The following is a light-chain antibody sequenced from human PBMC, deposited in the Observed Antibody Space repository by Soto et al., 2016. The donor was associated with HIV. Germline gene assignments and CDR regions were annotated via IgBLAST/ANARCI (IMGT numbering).Light chain of an antibody. CDR1: QSISTY. CDR2: DAS. J-gene: IGKJ5*01. V-gene: IGKV1-39*01. CDR3: QQANSFPIT. Sequence: DIQMTQSPSSLSLSIGDRVSITCRASQSISTYLHWYQQKPGRAPKLLIYDASSLQSGVPSRFSGRGSGTDFTLTITSLQPEDFATYYCQQANSFPITFGQGTRLEIK.